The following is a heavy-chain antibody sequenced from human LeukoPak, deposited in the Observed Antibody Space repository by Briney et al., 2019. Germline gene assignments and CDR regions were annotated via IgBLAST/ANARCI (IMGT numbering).Heavy chain of an antibody. CDR1: GFTFNNYA. CDR3: VRHDSYIPF. Sequence: GGSLRLSCAASGFTFNNYAMSWVRQTPGKGLEWVSGISDSAASTYYTDSVKGRFTISRDNSKDTVYLQMNNLRVADTALYFCVRHDSYIPFWGQGSLVTVSS. CDR2: ISDSAAST. V-gene: IGHV3-23*01. D-gene: IGHD5-18*01. J-gene: IGHJ1*01.